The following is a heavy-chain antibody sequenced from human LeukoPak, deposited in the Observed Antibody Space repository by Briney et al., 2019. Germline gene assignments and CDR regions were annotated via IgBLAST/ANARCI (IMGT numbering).Heavy chain of an antibody. CDR1: GITFSSYW. CDR2: INSAGSST. V-gene: IGHV3-74*01. D-gene: IGHD2-15*01. CDR3: ALSIGPKWFDR. Sequence: GGSLRLSCAASGITFSSYWMHCVRQAPGKGRVWVSRINSAGSSTSYADSVKGRFTISRDDATNTLDLQMNSLRVEDAAVYYCALSIGPKWFDRWGQGTLVTVSA. J-gene: IGHJ5*02.